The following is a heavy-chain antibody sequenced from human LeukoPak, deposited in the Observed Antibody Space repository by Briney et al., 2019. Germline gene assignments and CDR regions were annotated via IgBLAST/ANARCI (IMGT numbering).Heavy chain of an antibody. Sequence: SGGSLRLSCAASGFTFSSYWMSWVRQAPGKGLEWVATIKQDGSEKYYVDSVKGRFTISRDNAKNSLYLQMDSLRAEDTAVYYCARDRYGGYLRPIDYWGQGTLVTVSS. V-gene: IGHV3-7*01. CDR2: IKQDGSEK. D-gene: IGHD5-12*01. CDR3: ARDRYGGYLRPIDY. J-gene: IGHJ4*02. CDR1: GFTFSSYW.